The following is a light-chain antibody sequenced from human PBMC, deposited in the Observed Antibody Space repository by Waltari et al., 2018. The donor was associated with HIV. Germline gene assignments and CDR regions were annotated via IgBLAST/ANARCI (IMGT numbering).Light chain of an antibody. Sequence: DIQMTQSSSTLSASVGDRVSITCRASQSINNSLAWYQQKPGKAPKLLIYKASTLESGVPSRFSGGRSGTEFTLTITSLQPEDFATYYCQQYNTYSRTFGQGTKVEAK. J-gene: IGKJ1*01. CDR3: QQYNTYSRT. CDR1: QSINNS. V-gene: IGKV1-5*03. CDR2: KAS.